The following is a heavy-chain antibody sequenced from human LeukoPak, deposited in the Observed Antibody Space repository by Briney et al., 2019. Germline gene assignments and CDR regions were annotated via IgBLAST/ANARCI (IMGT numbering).Heavy chain of an antibody. CDR2: INPSGGST. V-gene: IGHV1-46*01. CDR1: GYTVTSYY. Sequence: VASVKVSCKASGYTVTSYYMHWVRQAPGQGLEWMGIINPSGGSTSYAQKFQGRVTMTRDTSTSTVYMELSSLRSEDTAVYYCAREGSPSSGASDAFDIWGQGTMVTVSS. J-gene: IGHJ3*02. D-gene: IGHD6-19*01. CDR3: AREGSPSSGASDAFDI.